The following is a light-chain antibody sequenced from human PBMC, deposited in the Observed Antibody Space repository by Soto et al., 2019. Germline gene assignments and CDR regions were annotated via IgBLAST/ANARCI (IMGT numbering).Light chain of an antibody. CDR2: GAS. J-gene: IGKJ1*01. CDR3: EQHGSSRT. CDR1: ESVRTS. V-gene: IGKV3-20*01. Sequence: EIVLTQSPATLSVSPGERATLSCRASESVRTSLAWYQQKPGRSPSLLIYGASSRATGIPVRFSGSGSGTDFTLTIRRLEPEDFAVYYCEQHGSSRTFGQGTTVDIK.